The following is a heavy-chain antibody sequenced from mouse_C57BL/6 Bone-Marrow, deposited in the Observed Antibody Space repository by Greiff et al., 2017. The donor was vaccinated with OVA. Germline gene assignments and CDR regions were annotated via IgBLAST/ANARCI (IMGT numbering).Heavy chain of an antibody. Sequence: QVQLQQSGTELVKPGASVKLSCKASGYTFTSYWMHWVKQRPGQGLEWIGNINPSNGGTNYNEKFKSKATLTVDKSSSTAYMQLSSLTSEDSAVYYCARSGAQYYAMDYWGQGTSVTVSS. CDR1: GYTFTSYW. D-gene: IGHD3-2*02. J-gene: IGHJ4*01. CDR3: ARSGAQYYAMDY. V-gene: IGHV1-53*01. CDR2: INPSNGGT.